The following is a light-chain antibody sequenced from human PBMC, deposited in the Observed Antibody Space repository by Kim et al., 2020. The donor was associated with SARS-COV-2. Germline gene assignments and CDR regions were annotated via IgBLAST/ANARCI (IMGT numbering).Light chain of an antibody. Sequence: QSVLTQPASVSGSPGQSITISCTGTSSDVGGYNYVSWYQQHPGKAPKLMIYDVSNRPSGASNRFSGSKSGNTSSLTICGLQAEDEADYYCRSYTSSNTLVFGGGTQLTVL. J-gene: IGLJ3*02. CDR2: DVS. CDR1: SSDVGGYNY. V-gene: IGLV2-14*03. CDR3: RSYTSSNTLV.